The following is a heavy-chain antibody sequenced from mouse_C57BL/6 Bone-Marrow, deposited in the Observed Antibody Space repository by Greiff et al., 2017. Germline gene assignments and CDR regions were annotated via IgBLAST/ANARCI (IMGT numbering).Heavy chain of an antibody. V-gene: IGHV1-59*01. Sequence: QVQLQQPGAELVRPGTSVTLSCKASGYTFTSYWMHWVKQRPGQGLEWIGVIDPSDSYTNYNQKFKGKATLTVDTSSSTAYMQLSSLTSEDSAVDYCARAGFAYWGQGTLVTVSA. CDR3: ARAGFAY. CDR1: GYTFTSYW. J-gene: IGHJ3*01. CDR2: IDPSDSYT.